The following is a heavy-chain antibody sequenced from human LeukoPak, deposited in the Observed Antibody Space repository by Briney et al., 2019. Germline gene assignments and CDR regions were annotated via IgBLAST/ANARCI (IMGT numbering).Heavy chain of an antibody. Sequence: ASVKVSCKASGYTFTSYGISWVRQAPGQGLEWMGWISAYNGNTNYAQKLQGRVAMTTDTSTSTAYMELRSLRSDDTAVYYCARSGQLVRIRRYYMDVWGKGTTVTVSS. J-gene: IGHJ6*03. CDR3: ARSGQLVRIRRYYMDV. V-gene: IGHV1-18*01. CDR1: GYTFTSYG. CDR2: ISAYNGNT. D-gene: IGHD6-6*01.